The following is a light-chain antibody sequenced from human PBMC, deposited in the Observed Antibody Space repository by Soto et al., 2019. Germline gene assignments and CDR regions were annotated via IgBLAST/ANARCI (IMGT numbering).Light chain of an antibody. CDR1: RSNIGNNA. CDR2: NNN. V-gene: IGLV1-44*01. CDR3: ATWDDSLNARGV. Sequence: QSVLTQTPSASGTPGQTVTIYCSGSRSNIGNNAVSWYQQFPGTAPKLLIYNNNQRPSGVPDRFSGSKSGTSASLAISGLQSEDEADYYCATWDDSLNARGVFGGGTKVTVL. J-gene: IGLJ3*02.